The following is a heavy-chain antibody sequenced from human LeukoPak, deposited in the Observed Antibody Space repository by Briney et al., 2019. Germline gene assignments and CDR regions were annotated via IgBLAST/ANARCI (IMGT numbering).Heavy chain of an antibody. CDR2: IYYIGST. CDR3: ARQDGYYGSGSYSPFDY. CDR1: GGSISSSSYY. V-gene: IGHV4-39*01. Sequence: ETLSLTCTVSGGSISSSSYYWGWIRQPPGKGLEWIHSIYYIGSTYYNPSLKSRVTISVDTSKNQFSLKLSSVTAADTAVYYCARQDGYYGSGSYSPFDYWGQGTLVTVSS. D-gene: IGHD3-10*01. J-gene: IGHJ4*02.